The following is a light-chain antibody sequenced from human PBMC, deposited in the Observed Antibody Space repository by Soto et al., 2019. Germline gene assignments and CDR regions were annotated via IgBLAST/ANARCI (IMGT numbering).Light chain of an antibody. J-gene: IGKJ4*01. CDR2: HTS. CDR1: QSISGN. V-gene: IGKV3-15*01. CDR3: QRYDNWPLT. Sequence: EIEMMHSPPTLSVKPGESATLSCRASQSISGNLAWYQQKPGLAPRLLIYHTSTRATGVPARFSGSGSGTEFSLTISSLQSEDFAVYYCQRYDNWPLTFGG.